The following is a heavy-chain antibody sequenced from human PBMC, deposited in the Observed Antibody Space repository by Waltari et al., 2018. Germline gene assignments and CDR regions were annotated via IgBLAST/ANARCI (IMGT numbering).Heavy chain of an antibody. CDR1: GYTFSHNH. J-gene: IGHJ4*02. V-gene: IGHV1-2*06. CDR3: VRENWYYDY. CDR2: IITNSGGT. D-gene: IGHD1-1*01. Sequence: QVQLVQSGAEVKMPGASVQVSCKASGYTFSHNHVQWVRQAPGQGLQWMGRIITNSGGTDYAQEFQGRVTMTRDTSISTVYMELSSVRSDDTAVYYCVRENWYYDYWGQGTQVTVSS.